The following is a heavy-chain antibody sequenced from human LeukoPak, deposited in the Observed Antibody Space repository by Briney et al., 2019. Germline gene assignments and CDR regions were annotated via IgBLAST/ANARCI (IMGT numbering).Heavy chain of an antibody. Sequence: SSETLSLTCTVSGGSISSSSYYWGWIRQPPGKGLEWIGSIYYSGSTYYNPSLKSRVTISVDTSKNQFSLKLSSVTAADTAVYYSARTIGYRRQSSFDYWGQGTLVTVSS. CDR3: ARTIGYRRQSSFDY. CDR2: IYYSGST. D-gene: IGHD5-18*01. J-gene: IGHJ4*02. V-gene: IGHV4-39*01. CDR1: GGSISSSSYY.